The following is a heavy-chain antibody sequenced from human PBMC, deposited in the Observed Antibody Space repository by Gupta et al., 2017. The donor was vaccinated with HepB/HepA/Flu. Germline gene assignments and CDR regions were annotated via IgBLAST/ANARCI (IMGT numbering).Heavy chain of an antibody. J-gene: IGHJ4*02. CDR3: AAGASCGGDCYSLGY. CDR2: IWYDGSNK. V-gene: IGHV3-33*01. D-gene: IGHD2-21*02. CDR1: GFTFSSYG. Sequence: QVQLVESGGGVVQPGRSLRLSCAASGFTFSSYGMHWVRQAPGKGLEWVAVIWYDGSNKYYADSVKGRFTISRDNSKNTLYLQMNSLRAEDTAVYYCAAGASCGGDCYSLGYWGQGTLVTGAS.